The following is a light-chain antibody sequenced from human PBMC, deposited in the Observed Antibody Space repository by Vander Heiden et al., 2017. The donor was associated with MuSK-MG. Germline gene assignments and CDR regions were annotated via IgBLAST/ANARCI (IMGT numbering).Light chain of an antibody. CDR2: KAS. CDR1: QSISSW. J-gene: IGKJ5*01. CDR3: QQYNSYPIT. Sequence: DIQMTQSPSTLSASVGDRVTITCRASQSISSWLAWYQQKPGKAPKLLIYKASSLESGVPSRFSGSGSGTELTLTISSMQPDDFETYYCQQYNSYPITFGQGTRVEIK. V-gene: IGKV1-5*03.